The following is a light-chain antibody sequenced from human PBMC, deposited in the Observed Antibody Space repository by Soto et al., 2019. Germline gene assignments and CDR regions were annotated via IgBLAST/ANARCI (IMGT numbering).Light chain of an antibody. CDR3: SSYAGSNNLV. Sequence: QSALTQHPSASGSPGQSVTISCTGTSSDVGGYNYVSWYQQHPGKAPKLMIYEVSKRPSGVPDRFSGSKSGNTASLTVSGLQSEEEADYYCSSYAGSNNLVFGGGTKLTVL. V-gene: IGLV2-8*01. J-gene: IGLJ3*02. CDR1: SSDVGGYNY. CDR2: EVS.